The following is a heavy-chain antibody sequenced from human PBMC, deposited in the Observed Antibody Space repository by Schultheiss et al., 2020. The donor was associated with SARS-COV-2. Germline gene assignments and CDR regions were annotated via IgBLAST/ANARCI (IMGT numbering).Heavy chain of an antibody. CDR2: ISGSGGST. D-gene: IGHD1-26*01. CDR1: GFTFSSYA. CDR3: ASKGRGSWFDP. Sequence: GESLKISCAASGFTFSSYAMSWVRQAPGKGLEWVSAISGSGGSTYYADSVKGRFTISRDNSKNTLYLQMNSLRAEDTAVYYCASKGRGSWFDPWGQGTLVTVSS. J-gene: IGHJ5*02. V-gene: IGHV3-23*01.